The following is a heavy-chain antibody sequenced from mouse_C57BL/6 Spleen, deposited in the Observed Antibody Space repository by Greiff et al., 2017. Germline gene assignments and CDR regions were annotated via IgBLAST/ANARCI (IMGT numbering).Heavy chain of an antibody. CDR1: GYTFTDYY. J-gene: IGHJ2*01. D-gene: IGHD1-1*01. Sequence: EVQLQQSGPELVKPGASVKISCKASGYTFTDYYMNWVKQSHGKSLEWIGDINPNNGGTSYNQKFKGKATLTVDKSSSTAYMELRSLTSEDSAVYYCARPITTVVAFDYWGQGTTLTVSS. V-gene: IGHV1-26*01. CDR2: INPNNGGT. CDR3: ARPITTVVAFDY.